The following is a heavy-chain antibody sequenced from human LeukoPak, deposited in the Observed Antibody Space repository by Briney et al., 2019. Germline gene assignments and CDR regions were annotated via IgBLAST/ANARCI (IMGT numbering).Heavy chain of an antibody. D-gene: IGHD3-3*01. CDR1: GFTLSNHA. CDR2: ISDDGNNK. J-gene: IGHJ4*02. Sequence: GGSLRLSCAASGFTLSNHAIHWVRQAPGKGLGWVAVISDDGNNKYYADSVKGRFTISRDSPKNTLYLQMNSLRAEDTAVYYCARDVGRGSYFDYWGQGALVTVSS. CDR3: ARDVGRGSYFDY. V-gene: IGHV3-30*04.